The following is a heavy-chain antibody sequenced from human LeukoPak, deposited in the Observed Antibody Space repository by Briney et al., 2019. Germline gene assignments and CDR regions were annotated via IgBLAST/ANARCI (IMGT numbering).Heavy chain of an antibody. V-gene: IGHV3-33*01. D-gene: IGHD3-22*01. J-gene: IGHJ4*02. Sequence: PGGSLRLSCAASGFTFSSYGMQWVRQASGKGLEWVAVIWYDGSNKYYADSVKGRFTISRDNSKNTLYLQMNSLRAEDTAVYYCARTRYDSSGYYFDYWGQGTLVTVSS. CDR2: IWYDGSNK. CDR3: ARTRYDSSGYYFDY. CDR1: GFTFSSYG.